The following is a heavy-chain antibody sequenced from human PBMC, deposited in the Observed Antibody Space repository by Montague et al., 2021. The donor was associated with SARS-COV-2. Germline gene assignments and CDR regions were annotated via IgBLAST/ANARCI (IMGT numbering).Heavy chain of an antibody. Sequence: TLSLTCTVSGGSITSGAYYWSWIRQHPGKGLEWIGYIYHSGRTFLNPSLKSRVTISVDTSNNQFSLKVTSVTAADTAVYYCAREWGRGGDRYWYFDLWGRGTLVTVSS. V-gene: IGHV4-31*03. D-gene: IGHD2-21*02. CDR2: IYHSGRT. CDR1: GGSITSGAYY. J-gene: IGHJ2*01. CDR3: AREWGRGGDRYWYFDL.